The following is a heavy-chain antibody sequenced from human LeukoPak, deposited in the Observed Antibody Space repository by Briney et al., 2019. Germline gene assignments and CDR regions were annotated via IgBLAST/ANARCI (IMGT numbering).Heavy chain of an antibody. CDR1: GFTVSSNY. J-gene: IGHJ4*02. V-gene: IGHV3-53*05. CDR3: AAGSTAMVGFDY. CDR2: IYSGGST. Sequence: AGGSLRLSCAASGFTVSSNYMSWVRQAPGKGLEWVSVIYSGGSTYYADSVKGRFTISRDNSKNTLYLQMNSLRAEDTAVYYCAAGSTAMVGFDYWGQGTLVTVSS. D-gene: IGHD5-18*01.